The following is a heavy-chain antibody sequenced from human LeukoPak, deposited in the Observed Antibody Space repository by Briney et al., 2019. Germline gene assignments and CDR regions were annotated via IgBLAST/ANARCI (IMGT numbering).Heavy chain of an antibody. D-gene: IGHD6-6*01. Sequence: GAPVKVSCKASGYTFISYGISWLRQAPGQGLEWMGWISSSSGKTNSAQKFQGRVTMTTDTSTSTAYMELRSLRFDDTALYYCARDHSSSSGWFDPWGQGTLVTVSS. CDR1: GYTFISYG. J-gene: IGHJ5*02. V-gene: IGHV1-18*01. CDR3: ARDHSSSSGWFDP. CDR2: ISSSSGKT.